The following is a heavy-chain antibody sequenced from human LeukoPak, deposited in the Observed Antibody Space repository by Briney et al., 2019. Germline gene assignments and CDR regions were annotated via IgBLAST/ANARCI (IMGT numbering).Heavy chain of an antibody. CDR3: ARVDGSGSYPFDY. Sequence: GESLKISCKGSGYSFTNQWIGWVRQMPGKGLEWMGINYPGDSDTRYSPSFQGQVTISADKSISTAYLQWVTLKASDTAIYYCARVDGSGSYPFDYWGQGTLVTVSS. D-gene: IGHD3-10*01. J-gene: IGHJ4*02. CDR2: NYPGDSDT. V-gene: IGHV5-51*01. CDR1: GYSFTNQW.